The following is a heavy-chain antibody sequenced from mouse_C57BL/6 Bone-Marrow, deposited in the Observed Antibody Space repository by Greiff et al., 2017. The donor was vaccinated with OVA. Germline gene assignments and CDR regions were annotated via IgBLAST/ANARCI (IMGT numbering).Heavy chain of an antibody. CDR1: GFTIKDDY. D-gene: IGHD1-1*01. Sequence: VQLQQSGAELVRPGASVKLSCTASGFTIKDDYMHWVKQRPEQGLEWIGWIDPENGDTDYASKFQGKATITADTSSNTAYLQLSSLTSEDTAVYYWTMYYYGSSDVPPGDYDMDYWGQGTSVTVSS. CDR3: TMYYYGSSDVPPGDYDMDY. V-gene: IGHV14-4*01. CDR2: IDPENGDT. J-gene: IGHJ4*01.